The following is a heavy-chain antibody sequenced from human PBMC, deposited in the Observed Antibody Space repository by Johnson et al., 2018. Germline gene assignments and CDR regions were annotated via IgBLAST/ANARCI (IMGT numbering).Heavy chain of an antibody. CDR3: ARPVGATLILGAFDI. CDR2: IYYSGST. J-gene: IGHJ3*02. D-gene: IGHD1-26*01. V-gene: IGHV4-39*07. CDR1: GGSISSSSYY. Sequence: QVQLQESGPGLVKPSETXSLTCTVSGGSISSSSYYWGWIRQPPGKGLEWIGSIYYSGSTYYNPSLKSRVTISVYTSKNQFSLKLSPVTAADTAVYYCARPVGATLILGAFDIWGQGTMVTVSS.